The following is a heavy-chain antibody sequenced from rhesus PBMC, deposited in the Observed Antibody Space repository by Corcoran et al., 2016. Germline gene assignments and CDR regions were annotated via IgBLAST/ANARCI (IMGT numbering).Heavy chain of an antibody. D-gene: IGHD5-12*01. CDR1: GGSISSSYYY. CDR3: ARGGGYSYSYVD. Sequence: QVQLQESGPGLVKPSETLSLTCAVSGGSISSSYYYWSWIRQAPGKGLEWIGYISYSGSPSYHPSLTSRVTISRDTSKNQFSLKLSSVTAADTAVYYCARGGGYSYSYVDWGQGVLVTVSS. J-gene: IGHJ4*01. V-gene: IGHV4-122*02. CDR2: ISYSGSP.